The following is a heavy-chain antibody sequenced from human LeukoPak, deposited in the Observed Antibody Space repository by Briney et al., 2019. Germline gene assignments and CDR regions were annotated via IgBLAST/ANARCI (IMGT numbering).Heavy chain of an antibody. J-gene: IGHJ6*03. CDR2: IRHDKSKT. D-gene: IGHD3-16*01. CDR3: AKPVIPSAYQGTYYMDV. Sequence: GGSLRLSCAASGLIFSSYGMHWVRQAPGEGLEWVAYIRHDKSKTLYADSVKGRFTISRDNSKNTLYLQMHSLRAEDTALYYCAKPVIPSAYQGTYYMDVWGKGTTVTVSS. V-gene: IGHV3-30*02. CDR1: GLIFSSYG.